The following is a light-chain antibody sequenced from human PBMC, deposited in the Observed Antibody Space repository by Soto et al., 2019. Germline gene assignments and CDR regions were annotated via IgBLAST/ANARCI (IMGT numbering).Light chain of an antibody. CDR2: DAS. V-gene: IGKV3-11*01. CDR3: QQYAYWPET. Sequence: EIVLAQSPATLSLSPGERATLSCRASQSVSISLAWYQQKPGQAPRLLIYDASNRATGVPARFSGSGSGTDFTLTVSSLEPEDFAVYFCQQYAYWPETFGQGTKVDI. J-gene: IGKJ1*01. CDR1: QSVSIS.